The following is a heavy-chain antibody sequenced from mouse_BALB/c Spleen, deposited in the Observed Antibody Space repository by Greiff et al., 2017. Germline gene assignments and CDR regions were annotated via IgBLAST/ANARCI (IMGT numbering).Heavy chain of an antibody. CDR2: ISYDGSN. V-gene: IGHV3-6*02. CDR3: ARHYYDYDPFAY. J-gene: IGHJ3*01. CDR1: GYSITSGYY. D-gene: IGHD2-4*01. Sequence: EVKLQESGPGLVKPSQSLSLTCSVTGYSITSGYYWNWIRQFPGNKLEWMGYISYDGSNNYNPSLKNRISITRDTSKNQFFLKLNSVTTEDTATYYCARHYYDYDPFAYWGQGTLVTVSA.